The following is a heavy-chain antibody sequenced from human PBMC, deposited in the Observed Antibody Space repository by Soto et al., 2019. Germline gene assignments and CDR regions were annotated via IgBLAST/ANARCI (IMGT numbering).Heavy chain of an antibody. Sequence: PGGSLRLSCATSGFTFDDYGMSWVRQVPGKGLEWVSGVNWNAAGIGYADSVKGRFTISRDNAKNSLYLQMNSLRAEDTALYYCARRPSKYCSTTTCYASEYWGQGTLVTVSS. D-gene: IGHD2-2*01. J-gene: IGHJ4*02. CDR3: ARRPSKYCSTTTCYASEY. CDR2: VNWNAAGI. CDR1: GFTFDDYG. V-gene: IGHV3-20*04.